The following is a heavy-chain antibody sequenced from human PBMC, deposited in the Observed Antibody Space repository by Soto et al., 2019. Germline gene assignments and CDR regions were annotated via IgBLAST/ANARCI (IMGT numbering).Heavy chain of an antibody. D-gene: IGHD3-3*01. CDR1: GGSFSNYY. CDR2: IYYSGST. J-gene: IGHJ6*02. Sequence: QVQLQESGPGLVKPSETLSLTCTVSGGSFSNYYWSWIRQPPGKGLEWIGSIYYSGSTNYNPSLKVRFTISIDTSKNQFSLKLRSVTAADTAVYYCARLWSCGGYGMDVWGQGTAVTVSS. CDR3: ARLWSCGGYGMDV. V-gene: IGHV4-59*08.